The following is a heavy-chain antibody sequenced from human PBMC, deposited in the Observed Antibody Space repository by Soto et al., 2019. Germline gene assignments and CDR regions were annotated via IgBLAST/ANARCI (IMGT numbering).Heavy chain of an antibody. CDR3: ARGSGGQSGWGKWSDP. V-gene: IGHV4-38-2*01. CDR2: VYHTGTT. J-gene: IGHJ5*02. D-gene: IGHD2-15*01. Sequence: SETLSLTCAVSGSSISSGYYWGWIRQSPGKGLEWIGSVYHTGTTYYNPSFQSRVTISINTSNNKFSLKLRSVTAADAAVYYCARGSGGQSGWGKWSDPWGQGTLGTASS. CDR1: GSSISSGYY.